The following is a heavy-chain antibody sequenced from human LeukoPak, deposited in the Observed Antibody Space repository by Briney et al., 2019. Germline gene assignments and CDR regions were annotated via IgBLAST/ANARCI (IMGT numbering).Heavy chain of an antibody. Sequence: ASVKVSCKASGYTFTSYGISWVRQAPGQGPEWMGWISAYNGNTNYAQKLQGRVTMTTDTSTSTAYMELRSLRSDDTAVYYCASIAAAGTGVAYYYYGMDVWGQGTTVTVSS. CDR2: ISAYNGNT. J-gene: IGHJ6*02. CDR1: GYTFTSYG. D-gene: IGHD6-13*01. V-gene: IGHV1-18*01. CDR3: ASIAAAGTGVAYYYYGMDV.